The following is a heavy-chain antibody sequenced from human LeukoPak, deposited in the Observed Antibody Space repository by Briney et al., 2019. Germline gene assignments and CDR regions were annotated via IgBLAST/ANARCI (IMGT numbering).Heavy chain of an antibody. J-gene: IGHJ4*02. CDR2: TYYSGST. V-gene: IGHV4-39*01. CDR1: GGSISSSSYY. D-gene: IGHD3-10*01. CDR3: ARNAVPGYFDY. Sequence: SETLSLTCTVSGGSISSSSYYWGWIRQPPGKGLEWIGSTYYSGSTYYNPSLKSRVTISVDTSKNQFSLKLSSVTAADTAVYYCARNAVPGYFDYWGQGTLVSVSS.